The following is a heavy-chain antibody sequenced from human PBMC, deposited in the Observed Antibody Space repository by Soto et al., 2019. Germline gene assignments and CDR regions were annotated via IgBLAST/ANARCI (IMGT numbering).Heavy chain of an antibody. J-gene: IGHJ4*02. CDR3: ARSTYSGTYYLDY. Sequence: PGGSLRLSCAASGFTFSDHYMDWVRLAPGKGLEWVGRSRSKPNSYTTEYAASVKGRFTVSRDDSKNSLYLQMNSLKTEDTAVYYCARSTYSGTYYLDYWGQGTLVTVSS. CDR2: SRSKPNSYTT. V-gene: IGHV3-72*01. D-gene: IGHD1-26*01. CDR1: GFTFSDHY.